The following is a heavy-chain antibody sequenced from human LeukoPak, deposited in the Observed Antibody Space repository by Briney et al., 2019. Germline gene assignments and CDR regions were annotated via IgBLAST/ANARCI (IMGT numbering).Heavy chain of an antibody. CDR1: GGSISSYY. J-gene: IGHJ3*02. V-gene: IGHV4-59*01. Sequence: SETLSLTCTVSGGSISSYYWSWIRQPPGKGLEWIGYIYYSGSTNYNPSLKSRVTISVDTSKNQFSLKLSSVTAADTAVYYCARDRPAAARVKSAFDIWGQGTMVTVSS. D-gene: IGHD2-2*01. CDR2: IYYSGST. CDR3: ARDRPAAARVKSAFDI.